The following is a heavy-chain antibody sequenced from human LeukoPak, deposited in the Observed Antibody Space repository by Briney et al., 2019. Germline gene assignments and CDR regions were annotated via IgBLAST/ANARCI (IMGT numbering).Heavy chain of an antibody. CDR1: GFTFSSYW. Sequence: GGSLRLSCAASGFTFSSYWMNWARQPPGKGLEWVASINHNGNVNYYVDSVKGRFTISRDNAKNSLYLQMSNLRAEDTAVYFCARGGGLDVWGQGATVTVSS. J-gene: IGHJ6*02. D-gene: IGHD3-16*01. CDR2: INHNGNVN. V-gene: IGHV3-7*03. CDR3: ARGGGLDV.